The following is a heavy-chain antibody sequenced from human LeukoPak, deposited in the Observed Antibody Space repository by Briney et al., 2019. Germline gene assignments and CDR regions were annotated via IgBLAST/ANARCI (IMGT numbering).Heavy chain of an antibody. V-gene: IGHV3-21*01. Sequence: GGSLRLSCAASGFTFSSYSMNWVRQAPGKGLEWVSSISSSSSYIYYADSVKGRFTISRDNAKNSLYLQMNSLRAEDTVVYYCARDPANYYDSSGYYYFDYWGQGTLVTVSS. CDR2: ISSSSSYI. J-gene: IGHJ4*02. D-gene: IGHD3-22*01. CDR3: ARDPANYYDSSGYYYFDY. CDR1: GFTFSSYS.